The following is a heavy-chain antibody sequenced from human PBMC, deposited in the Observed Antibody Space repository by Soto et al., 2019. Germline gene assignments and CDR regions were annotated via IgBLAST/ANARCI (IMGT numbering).Heavy chain of an antibody. J-gene: IGHJ4*02. Sequence: EVQLVESGGGLIQPGGSLKLSCAASGFTVGNNYMSWVRQAPGKGLEWVSLIYSTGTTKYADSVKGRFTVSRDNAKNTLYLQMHSLRAEDTAVYYCAKDGRGSGSHYNSFVYWVQGTLVTVSS. CDR1: GFTVGNNY. CDR3: AKDGRGSGSHYNSFVY. V-gene: IGHV3-53*01. CDR2: IYSTGTT. D-gene: IGHD3-10*01.